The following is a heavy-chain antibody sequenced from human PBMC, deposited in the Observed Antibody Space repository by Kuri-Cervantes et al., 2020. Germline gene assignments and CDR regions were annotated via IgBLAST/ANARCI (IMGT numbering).Heavy chain of an antibody. CDR1: GYTFTSYD. CDR3: ASLCSSTSCYRGNWFDP. CDR2: IIPIFGTA. D-gene: IGHD2-2*02. J-gene: IGHJ5*02. Sequence: SVKVSCKASGYTFTSYDINWVRQATGQGLEWMGGIIPIFGTANYAQKFQGRVTITADESTSTAYMELSSLGSEDTAVYYCASLCSSTSCYRGNWFDPWGQGTPVTVSS. V-gene: IGHV1-69*13.